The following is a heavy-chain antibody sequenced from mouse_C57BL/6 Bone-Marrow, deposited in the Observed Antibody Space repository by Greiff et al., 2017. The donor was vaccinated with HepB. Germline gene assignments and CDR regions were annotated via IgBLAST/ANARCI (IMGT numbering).Heavy chain of an antibody. V-gene: IGHV5-4*01. CDR3: ASSNPITTVVAGAMDY. CDR2: ISDGGSYT. D-gene: IGHD1-1*01. J-gene: IGHJ4*01. CDR1: GFTFSSYA. Sequence: EVQLQESGGGLVKPGGSLKLSCAASGFTFSSYAMSWVRQTPEKRLEWVATISDGGSYTYYPDNVKGRFTISRDNAKNNLYLQMSHLKSEDTAMYYCASSNPITTVVAGAMDYWGQGTSVTVSS.